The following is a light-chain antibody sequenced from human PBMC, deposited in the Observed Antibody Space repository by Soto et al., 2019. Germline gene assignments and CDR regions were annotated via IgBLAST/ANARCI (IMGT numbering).Light chain of an antibody. CDR2: EAS. J-gene: IGKJ1*01. Sequence: DIQMTQSPSSLSASVGDRVTITCRASQDVRDDLGWYQQTPGKAPERLIYEASTLHRGVPSMFSGSGYGTEFTLTISSLQPEDFATYYCLQYSSYPWTFGQGTNVEIK. V-gene: IGKV1-17*01. CDR1: QDVRDD. CDR3: LQYSSYPWT.